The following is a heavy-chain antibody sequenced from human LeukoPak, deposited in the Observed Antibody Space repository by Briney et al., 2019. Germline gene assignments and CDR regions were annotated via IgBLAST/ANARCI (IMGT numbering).Heavy chain of an antibody. CDR1: GFNFSNYW. D-gene: IGHD3-10*01. CDR2: IDQEGGEQ. CDR3: ARSKAGGY. J-gene: IGHJ4*02. Sequence: PGGSLRLSCVVSGFNFSNYWMSWVRQAPGKGLEWVANIDQEGGEQNYVDSVKGRSSISRDNAKTSVYLQMNSLKVEDTAFYYCARSKAGGYWGQGTLVTVSS. V-gene: IGHV3-7*01.